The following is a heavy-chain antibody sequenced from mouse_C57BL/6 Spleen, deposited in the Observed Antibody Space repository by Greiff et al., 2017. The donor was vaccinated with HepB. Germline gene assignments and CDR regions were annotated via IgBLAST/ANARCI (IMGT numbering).Heavy chain of an antibody. J-gene: IGHJ3*01. CDR1: GFNIKDDY. V-gene: IGHV14-4*01. CDR3: TTVLPFAY. CDR2: IDPENGDT. Sequence: VQLHQSGAELVRPGASVKLSCTASGFNIKDDYMHWVKQRPEQGLEWIGWIDPENGDTEYASKFQGKATITADTSSNTAYLQLSSLTSEDTAVYYCTTVLPFAYWGQGTLVTVSA. D-gene: IGHD2-14*01.